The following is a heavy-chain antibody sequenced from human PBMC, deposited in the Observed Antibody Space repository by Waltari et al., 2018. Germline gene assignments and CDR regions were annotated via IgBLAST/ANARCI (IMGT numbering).Heavy chain of an antibody. CDR3: ARYYFGSGSSHFDY. Sequence: QLQLQESGPGLVKPSETLSLTCTVPGGPISSGTCYWAWIRQPPGKGLEWIGNIYYRGNTYYRQSLKSRVTISVDTSKNQFSLKLSSVTAADTAVYYCARYYFGSGSSHFDYWGQGTLLTVSS. V-gene: IGHV4-39*01. D-gene: IGHD3-10*01. CDR2: IYYRGNT. J-gene: IGHJ4*02. CDR1: GGPISSGTCY.